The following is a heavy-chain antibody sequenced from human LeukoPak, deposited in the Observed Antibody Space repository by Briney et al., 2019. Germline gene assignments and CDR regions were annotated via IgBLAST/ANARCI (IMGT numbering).Heavy chain of an antibody. CDR2: IYYSGST. J-gene: IGHJ4*02. D-gene: IGHD5-24*01. CDR1: GGSISSYY. V-gene: IGHV4-59*01. CDR3: ARGRDGYPPALDY. Sequence: SETLSLTCTVSGGSISSYYWSWIRQPPGKGLEWIGYIYYSGSTNYNPSLKNRVTISVDTSKNQFSLKLSSVTAADTAVYYCARGRDGYPPALDYWGQGTLVTVSS.